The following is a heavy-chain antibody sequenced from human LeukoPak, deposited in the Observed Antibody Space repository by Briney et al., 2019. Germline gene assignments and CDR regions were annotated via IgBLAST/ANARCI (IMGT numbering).Heavy chain of an antibody. Sequence: ASVKVSCKASGYTFNTYGVSWVRQAPGQGPEWMGWISTYNGKSNDAQKFQGRVTMTTDTSTSTAYMELRRLRSDDTAVYYCARVFYYDTSGHNWFDSWGQGTLVTVSS. CDR1: GYTFNTYG. D-gene: IGHD3-22*01. CDR3: ARVFYYDTSGHNWFDS. J-gene: IGHJ5*01. V-gene: IGHV1-18*01. CDR2: ISTYNGKS.